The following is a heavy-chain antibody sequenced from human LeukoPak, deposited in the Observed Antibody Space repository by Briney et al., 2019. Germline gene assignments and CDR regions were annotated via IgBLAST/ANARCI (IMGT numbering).Heavy chain of an antibody. CDR1: GFIFDDSL. CDR2: ISRDVSTP. J-gene: IGHJ4*02. V-gene: IGHV3-43*01. Sequence: PGGSLRLSCVASGFIFDDSLMHLVRRAPGKGLEWVSLISRDVSTPYYADSVKGRFTISRDNSKNSLFLQMNSLTTEDTAVYFCARDIRGNCFDSWGQGTLVTVSS. CDR3: ARDIRGNCFDS. D-gene: IGHD3-16*01.